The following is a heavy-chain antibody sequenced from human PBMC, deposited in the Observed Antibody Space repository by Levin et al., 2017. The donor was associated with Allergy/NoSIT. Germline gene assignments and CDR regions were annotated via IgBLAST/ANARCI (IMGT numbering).Heavy chain of an antibody. CDR1: GYTVTSHG. D-gene: IGHD2-15*01. J-gene: IGHJ1*01. CDR2: VSGDNGDR. Sequence: GESLKISCKASGYTVTSHGISWVRQAPGQGLEWMGWVSGDNGDRKYAQPFQGRVTITTDTSTNIAYMEVRSLRSGDTAVYYCGRDCSSGTCYVLNWGPGTLVTVSS. CDR3: GRDCSSGTCYVLN. V-gene: IGHV1-18*01.